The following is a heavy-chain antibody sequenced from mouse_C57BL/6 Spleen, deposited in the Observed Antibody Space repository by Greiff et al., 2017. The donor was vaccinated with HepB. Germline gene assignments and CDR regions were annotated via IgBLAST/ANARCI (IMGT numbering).Heavy chain of an antibody. CDR1: GFTFSDYG. CDR3: ARVLYYDYDRGVMDY. CDR2: ISSGSSTI. D-gene: IGHD2-4*01. J-gene: IGHJ4*01. Sequence: EVKLMESGGGLVKPGGSLKLSCAASGFTFSDYGMHWVRQAPEKGLEWVAYISSGSSTIYYADTVKGRITISRDNAKNTLFLQLTSLRSEDTAMYYCARVLYYDYDRGVMDYWGQGTSVTVSS. V-gene: IGHV5-17*01.